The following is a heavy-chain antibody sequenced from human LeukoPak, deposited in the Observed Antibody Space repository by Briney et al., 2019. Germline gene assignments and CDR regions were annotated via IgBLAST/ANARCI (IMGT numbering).Heavy chain of an antibody. CDR2: INHSGST. CDR1: GGSFSGSY. J-gene: IGHJ4*02. V-gene: IGHV4-34*01. CDR3: ASAPRGGYYDSSGYYYC. Sequence: PSETLSLTCAVYGGSFSGSYWSWIRQPPGKGLEWIGEINHSGSTNYNPSLHNRVTISVDPSTTQISLKLSSVPAADPAVYYWASAPRGGYYDSSGYYYCWGQGTLVTVSS. D-gene: IGHD3-22*01.